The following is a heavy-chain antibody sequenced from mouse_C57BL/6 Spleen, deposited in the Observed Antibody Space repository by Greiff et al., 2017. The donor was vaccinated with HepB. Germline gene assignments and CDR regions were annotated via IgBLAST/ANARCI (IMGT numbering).Heavy chain of an antibody. V-gene: IGHV1-55*01. CDR2: IYPGSGST. J-gene: IGHJ1*03. Sequence: VQLQQPGAELVKPGASVKMSCKASGYTFTSYWITWVKQRPGQGLEWIGDIYPGSGSTNYNEKFKSKATLTVDTSSSTAYMQLSSLTSEDSAVYYCASYGNYFRYFDVWGTGTTVTVSS. CDR3: ASYGNYFRYFDV. CDR1: GYTFTSYW. D-gene: IGHD2-1*01.